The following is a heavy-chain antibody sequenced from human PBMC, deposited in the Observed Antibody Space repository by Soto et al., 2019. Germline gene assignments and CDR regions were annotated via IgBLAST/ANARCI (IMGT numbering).Heavy chain of an antibody. Sequence: EVQLVESGGGLVKPGGSLRLSCAASGFSFSTYNMNWVRQAPGKGLVWVSSIDASSTHIYYADSVKGRFTISRDNGKSSLYLQMDRLRAEDTALYYCVRQQYDFLVDPWGQGTLVTVSS. CDR2: IDASSTHI. D-gene: IGHD3-16*01. J-gene: IGHJ5*02. CDR3: VRQQYDFLVDP. CDR1: GFSFSTYN. V-gene: IGHV3-21*01.